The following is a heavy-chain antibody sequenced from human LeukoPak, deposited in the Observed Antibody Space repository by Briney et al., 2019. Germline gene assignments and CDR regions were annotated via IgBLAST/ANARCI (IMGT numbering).Heavy chain of an antibody. CDR3: AREEDSRAIRTSDGLDV. D-gene: IGHD3-22*01. Sequence: PGGSLRLSCAASGFTFSSYGMHWVRQAPGKGLEWVAVISYDGSNKYYADSVKGRFTISRDNAKNLVYLEMNSLRAEDTGVYYCAREEDSRAIRTSDGLDVWGEGTTVTVSP. CDR2: ISYDGSNK. CDR1: GFTFSSYG. J-gene: IGHJ6*04. V-gene: IGHV3-30*03.